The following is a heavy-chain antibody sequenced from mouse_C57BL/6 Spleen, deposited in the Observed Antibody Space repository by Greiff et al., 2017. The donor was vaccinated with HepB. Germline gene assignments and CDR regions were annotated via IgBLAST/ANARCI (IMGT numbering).Heavy chain of an antibody. CDR1: GFTFTDYY. J-gene: IGHJ3*01. V-gene: IGHV7-3*01. Sequence: DVHLVESGGGLVQPGGSLSLSCAASGFTFTDYYMSWVRQPPGKALEWLGFIRNKANGYTTEYSASVKGRFTISRDNSQSILYLQMNALRAEDSATYYCASSRTFAYWGQGTLVTVSA. CDR2: IRNKANGYTT. CDR3: ASSRTFAY.